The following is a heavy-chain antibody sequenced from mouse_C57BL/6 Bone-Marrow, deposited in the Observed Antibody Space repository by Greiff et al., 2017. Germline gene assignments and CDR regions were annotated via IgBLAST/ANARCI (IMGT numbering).Heavy chain of an antibody. D-gene: IGHD1-1*01. Sequence: EVKLVESGGGLVKPGGSLKLSCAASGFTFSSYAMSWVRPTPEKRLEWVATISDGGSYTYYPDNVKGRFTISRDNAKNNLYLQMSHLKSEDTAMYYCARDLYYGSLSYAMDYWGQGTSVTVSS. J-gene: IGHJ4*01. CDR2: ISDGGSYT. CDR3: ARDLYYGSLSYAMDY. CDR1: GFTFSSYA. V-gene: IGHV5-4*01.